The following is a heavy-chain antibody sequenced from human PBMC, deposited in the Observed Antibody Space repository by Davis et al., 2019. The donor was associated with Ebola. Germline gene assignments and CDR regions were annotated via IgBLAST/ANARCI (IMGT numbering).Heavy chain of an antibody. CDR3: ARSAGYSSSWYGLWDY. CDR1: GFTFSSYA. D-gene: IGHD6-13*01. J-gene: IGHJ4*02. Sequence: PGGSLRLSCAASGFTFSSYAMHWVRQAPGKGLEYVSAISSNGGSTYYANSVKGRFTISRDNSKNTLYLQMGSLRAEDMAVYYCARSAGYSSSWYGLWDYWGQGTLVTVSS. V-gene: IGHV3-64*01. CDR2: ISSNGGST.